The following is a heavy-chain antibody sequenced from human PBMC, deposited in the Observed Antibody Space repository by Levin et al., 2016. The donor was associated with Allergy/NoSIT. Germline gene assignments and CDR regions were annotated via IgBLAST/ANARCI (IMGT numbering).Heavy chain of an antibody. CDR1: GFTFSSYG. CDR2: ISYDGSSK. D-gene: IGHD5-18*01. J-gene: IGHJ6*02. CDR3: AKVDTVMVGGDTVMDYGMDV. Sequence: GESLKISCAASGFTFSSYGMHWVRQAPGKGLEWVAVISYDGSSKYYADSVKGRFTISRDNSKNTLYLQMNSLRAEDTAVYYCAKVDTVMVGGDTVMDYGMDVWGLGTTVTVSS. V-gene: IGHV3-30*18.